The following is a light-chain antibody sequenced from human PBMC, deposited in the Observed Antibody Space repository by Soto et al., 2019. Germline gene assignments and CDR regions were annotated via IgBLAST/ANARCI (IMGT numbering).Light chain of an antibody. V-gene: IGKV1-27*01. J-gene: IGKJ3*01. Sequence: DIQMTQSPSSLSSSVGDRVTLTCRASQGVSNNLAWYQQQPGRVPRLLIYAASTLQSGVPSRFSGSGSGTDFTLTISSLQHEYVATYYCQKYNSAPYTFGPGTTVELK. CDR1: QGVSNN. CDR3: QKYNSAPYT. CDR2: AAS.